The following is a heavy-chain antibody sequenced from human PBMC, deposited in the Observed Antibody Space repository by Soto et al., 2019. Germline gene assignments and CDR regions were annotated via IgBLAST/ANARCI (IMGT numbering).Heavy chain of an antibody. J-gene: IGHJ6*02. V-gene: IGHV1-18*01. D-gene: IGHD5-18*01. Sequence: ASVKVSCKASGYTFTSYGISWVRQAPGQGLEWMGWISAYNGNTNCAQKLQGRVTMTTDTSTSTAYMELRSLRSDDTAVYYCARDGLHTATGLPHYYSGMDVWGQGTTVTVSS. CDR2: ISAYNGNT. CDR1: GYTFTSYG. CDR3: ARDGLHTATGLPHYYSGMDV.